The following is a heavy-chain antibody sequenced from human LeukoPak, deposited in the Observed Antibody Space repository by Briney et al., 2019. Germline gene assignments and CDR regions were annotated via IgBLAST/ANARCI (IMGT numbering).Heavy chain of an antibody. CDR2: IYYSGST. CDR3: ARERYPDYTGVYFDY. Sequence: SETLSLTCTVSGGSISSSSYYWGWIRQPPGKGLEWIGSIYYSGSTYYNPSLKSRVTISVDTSKNQFSLQLNSVTPEDTAVYYCARERYPDYTGVYFDYWGQGTLVTVSS. V-gene: IGHV4-39*02. CDR1: GGSISSSSYY. D-gene: IGHD4-11*01. J-gene: IGHJ4*02.